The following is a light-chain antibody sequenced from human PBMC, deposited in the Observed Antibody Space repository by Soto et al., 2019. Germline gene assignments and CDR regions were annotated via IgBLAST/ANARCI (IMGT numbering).Light chain of an antibody. CDR1: KSVSSSS. V-gene: IGKV3-20*01. J-gene: IGKJ2*01. CDR2: GAS. Sequence: EIVLTQSPGTLSLSPGERATLSCRASKSVSSSSFPWYQQKPGQAPRPLIYGASSRATGIPDRFSGSGSGTDVTLIISRLEPEDCAVYYCQQYGSSQYTFGQGTKLEIK. CDR3: QQYGSSQYT.